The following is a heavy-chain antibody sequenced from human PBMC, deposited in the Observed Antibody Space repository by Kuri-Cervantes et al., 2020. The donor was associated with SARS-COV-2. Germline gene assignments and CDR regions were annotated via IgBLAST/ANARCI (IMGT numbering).Heavy chain of an antibody. Sequence: ESMKISCAASGFTFSSYAMSWVRQAPGKGLEWVSAISGSGGSTYYADSVKGRFTISRDNSKNTLYLQMNSLRAEDTAVYYCAKGGSGWQYFDYWGQGTLVTVSS. CDR1: GFTFSSYA. V-gene: IGHV3-23*01. J-gene: IGHJ4*02. D-gene: IGHD6-19*01. CDR2: ISGSGGST. CDR3: AKGGSGWQYFDY.